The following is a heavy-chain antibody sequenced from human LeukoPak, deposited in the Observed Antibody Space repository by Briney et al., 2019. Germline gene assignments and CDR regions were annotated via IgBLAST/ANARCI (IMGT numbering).Heavy chain of an antibody. V-gene: IGHV3-64*01. Sequence: GGSLRLSCAASGFTFSSYSMNWVRQAPGKGLEYVSAISSNGGSTYYANSVKGRFTISRDNSKNTLYLQMGSLRAEDMAVYYCARGQTWWLLDYWGQGTLVTVSS. J-gene: IGHJ4*02. CDR1: GFTFSSYS. CDR2: ISSNGGST. CDR3: ARGQTWWLLDY. D-gene: IGHD5-12*01.